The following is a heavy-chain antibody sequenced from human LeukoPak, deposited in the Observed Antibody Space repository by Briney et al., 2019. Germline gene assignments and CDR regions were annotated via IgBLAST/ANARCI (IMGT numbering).Heavy chain of an antibody. V-gene: IGHV4-39*01. CDR3: VRHRSGQAWLDS. CDR1: GDSVTSRYYS. CDR2: IYYSGRS. J-gene: IGHJ5*01. Sequence: SETLSLTCTVAGDSVTSRYYSWGWIPQPPGKGLEWNGCIYYSGRSFYNSSLNCRITISVDTSKNEFSLRLQPVTATDTALYYCVRHRSGQAWLDSWGQGTLVTVSS. D-gene: IGHD3-3*01.